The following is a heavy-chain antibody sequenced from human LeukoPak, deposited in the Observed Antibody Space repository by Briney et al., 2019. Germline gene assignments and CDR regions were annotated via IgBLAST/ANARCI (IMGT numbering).Heavy chain of an antibody. CDR3: ATSLESSAYYYVQYDAFDI. CDR2: IIPIFGTT. J-gene: IGHJ3*02. CDR1: GGTFSSYG. D-gene: IGHD3-22*01. V-gene: IGHV1-69*06. Sequence: GSSVKVSCKASGGTFSSYGITWVRQAPGQGLEWMGRIIPIFGTTDYAQKFQGSVTITADKSTSTAYMELSSLRSEDTALYYCATSLESSAYYYVQYDAFDIWGQGTVVTVSS.